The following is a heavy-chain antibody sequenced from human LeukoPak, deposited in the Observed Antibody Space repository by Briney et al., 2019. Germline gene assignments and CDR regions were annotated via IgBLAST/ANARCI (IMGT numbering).Heavy chain of an antibody. CDR2: INPNSGGT. Sequence: ASVKVSCKASGYTFTGYYMHWVRQAPGQGLEWMGWINPNSGGTNYAQKFQGRVTMTRDTSISTAYMELSRLRSDDTAVYYCARDQGSGWYDAFDIWGQGTMVTVSS. CDR1: GYTFTGYY. V-gene: IGHV1-2*02. D-gene: IGHD6-19*01. CDR3: ARDQGSGWYDAFDI. J-gene: IGHJ3*02.